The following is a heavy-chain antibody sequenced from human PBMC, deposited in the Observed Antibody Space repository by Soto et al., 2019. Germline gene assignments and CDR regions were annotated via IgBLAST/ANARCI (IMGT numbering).Heavy chain of an antibody. Sequence: ASVKVSCKVSGYTLTELSMHWVRQAPGKGLEWMGGFDPEDGETIYAQKFQGRVTMTEDTSTDTAYMELSSLRSEDTAVYYCATDCSGSSCYSSALDYWGQGTLVTVSS. CDR1: GYTLTELS. CDR3: ATDCSGSSCYSSALDY. D-gene: IGHD2-15*01. V-gene: IGHV1-24*01. CDR2: FDPEDGET. J-gene: IGHJ4*02.